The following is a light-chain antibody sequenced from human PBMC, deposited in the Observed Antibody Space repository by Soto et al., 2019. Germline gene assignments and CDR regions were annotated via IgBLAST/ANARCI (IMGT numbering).Light chain of an antibody. CDR3: QQYNSYS. CDR2: GVS. Sequence: EIVMTQSPATLSVSPGERATLSCRASQSVSSNLAWYQQKPGQAPRLLIYGVSSRATGIPDRFSGSGSGTDFTLTISRLEPDDFATYYCQQYNSYSLGQGTKVDIK. V-gene: IGKV3D-15*01. CDR1: QSVSSN. J-gene: IGKJ1*01.